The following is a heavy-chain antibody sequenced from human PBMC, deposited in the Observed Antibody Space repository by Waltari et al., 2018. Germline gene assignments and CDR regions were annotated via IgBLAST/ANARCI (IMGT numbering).Heavy chain of an antibody. CDR3: ARDHDWAFDH. V-gene: IGHV3-48*02. Sequence: VQLVESGGAFVQPGDSLRLSCATSGFMFSWYSVNWVRQAPGKGPEGLAYIGDKSNTISYALSVKGRFTISRDNAEKSLFLQMNSLRDEDTAVYYCARDHDWAFDHWGPGTLVTVSS. J-gene: IGHJ4*02. CDR2: IGDKSNTI. D-gene: IGHD3-16*01. CDR1: GFMFSWYS.